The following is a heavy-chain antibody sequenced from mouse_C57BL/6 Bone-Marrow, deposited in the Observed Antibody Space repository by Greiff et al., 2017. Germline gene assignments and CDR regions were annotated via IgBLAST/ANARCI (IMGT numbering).Heavy chain of an antibody. CDR1: GYTFTDYE. J-gene: IGHJ4*01. CDR2: IDPETGGT. CDR3: TRSRITKRYYAMDY. Sequence: QVQLQQSGAELVRPGASVTLSCKASGYTFTDYEMHWVKQTPVHGLEWIGAIDPETGGTAYNQKFKGKAILTADKSSSTAYMELRSLTSEDSAVYYSTRSRITKRYYAMDYWGQGTSVTVSS. V-gene: IGHV1-15*01. D-gene: IGHD1-1*01.